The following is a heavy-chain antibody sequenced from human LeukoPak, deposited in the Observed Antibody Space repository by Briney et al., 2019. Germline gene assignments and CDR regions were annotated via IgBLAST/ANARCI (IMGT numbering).Heavy chain of an antibody. Sequence: HPSETLSLTCAVYGGSFSGYYWSWIRQPPGKGLEWIGEINHSGSTNYNPSLKSRVTISVDTSKNQFSLKLSSVTAADTAVYYCARVSVAAREFDYWGQGTLVTVSS. D-gene: IGHD6-19*01. CDR2: INHSGST. CDR3: ARVSVAAREFDY. V-gene: IGHV4-34*01. J-gene: IGHJ4*02. CDR1: GGSFSGYY.